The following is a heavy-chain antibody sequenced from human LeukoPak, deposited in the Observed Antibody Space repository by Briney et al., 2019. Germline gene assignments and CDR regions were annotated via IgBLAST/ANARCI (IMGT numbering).Heavy chain of an antibody. D-gene: IGHD2-15*01. CDR2: ISYDGGNI. CDR1: GFTLSSYE. Sequence: GGSLRLSCAASGFTLSSYEMNWVRQAPGKGLEWVAVISYDGGNISYTDSVKGRFTISRDNSKNTLYLQMNSLRAEDTAVYYCAKRGYCRGGTCFSHDAFDIWGQGTMVTVSS. J-gene: IGHJ3*02. CDR3: AKRGYCRGGTCFSHDAFDI. V-gene: IGHV3-30*18.